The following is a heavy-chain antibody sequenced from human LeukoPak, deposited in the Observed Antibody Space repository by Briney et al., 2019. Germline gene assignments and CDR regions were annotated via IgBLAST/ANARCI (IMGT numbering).Heavy chain of an antibody. V-gene: IGHV3-21*01. CDR1: GFTFSSYS. CDR3: ARVQITMLVVPLKAQAFDI. J-gene: IGHJ3*02. CDR2: ISSSSSYI. Sequence: PGGSLRLSCAASGFTFSSYSMNWVRQAPGKGLEWVSSISSSSSYIYYADSVKGRFTISRDNAKNSLYLQMNSLRAEDTAVYYCARVQITMLVVPLKAQAFDIWGQGTMVTVSS. D-gene: IGHD3-22*01.